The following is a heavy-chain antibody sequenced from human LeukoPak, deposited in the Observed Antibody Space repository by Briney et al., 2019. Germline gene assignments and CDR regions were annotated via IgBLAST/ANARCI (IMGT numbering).Heavy chain of an antibody. V-gene: IGHV4-61*02. CDR2: IYTSGST. J-gene: IGHJ5*02. D-gene: IGHD3-10*01. Sequence: SQTLSLTCTVSGNSISSGDNYWSWIRQPAGKGLEWIGRIYTSGSTNYNPSLKSRVTMSVDTSKNQFSLKLSSVTAADTAVYYCARVDYYGSGRPFDPWGQGTLVTVSS. CDR1: GNSISSGDNY. CDR3: ARVDYYGSGRPFDP.